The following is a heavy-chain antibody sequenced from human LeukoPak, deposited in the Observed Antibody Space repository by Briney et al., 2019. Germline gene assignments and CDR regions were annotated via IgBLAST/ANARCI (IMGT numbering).Heavy chain of an antibody. Sequence: ASAKVSCKASGYTFTGYYMHWVRQAPGQGLEWMGWINPNSGGTNYAQKFQGWVTMTRDTSISTAYMELSRLRSDDTAVYYCAREYYDYVWGSYARLGYWGQGTLVTVSS. D-gene: IGHD3-16*01. CDR1: GYTFTGYY. J-gene: IGHJ4*02. CDR2: INPNSGGT. V-gene: IGHV1-2*04. CDR3: AREYYDYVWGSYARLGY.